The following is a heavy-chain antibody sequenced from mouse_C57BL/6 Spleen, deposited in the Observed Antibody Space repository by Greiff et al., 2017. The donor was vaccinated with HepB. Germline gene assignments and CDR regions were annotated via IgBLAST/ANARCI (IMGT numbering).Heavy chain of an antibody. V-gene: IGHV1-80*01. J-gene: IGHJ3*01. CDR2: IYPGDGDT. Sequence: VQLQQSGAELVKPGASVKISCKASGYAFSSYWMNWVKQRPGKGLEWIGQIYPGDGDTNYNGKFKGKATLTADKSSSTAYMQLSSLTSEDSAVYFWARRDSSGSWFADWGQGTLVTVSA. CDR3: ARRDSSGSWFAD. CDR1: GYAFSSYW. D-gene: IGHD3-2*02.